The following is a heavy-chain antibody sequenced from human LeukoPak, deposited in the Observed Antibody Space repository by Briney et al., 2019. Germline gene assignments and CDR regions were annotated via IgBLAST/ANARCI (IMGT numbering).Heavy chain of an antibody. V-gene: IGHV4-34*01. Sequence: SETLSLTCAVYGGSFSGYYWSWIRQPPGKGLEWIGEINHSGSTNYNPSLKSRVSMSVDTSKKQFSLRLSSVTAADTAVYYCAGGPTTLKYYFDFWGQGTLVTVSS. D-gene: IGHD1/OR15-1a*01. CDR2: INHSGST. CDR3: AGGPTTLKYYFDF. J-gene: IGHJ4*02. CDR1: GGSFSGYY.